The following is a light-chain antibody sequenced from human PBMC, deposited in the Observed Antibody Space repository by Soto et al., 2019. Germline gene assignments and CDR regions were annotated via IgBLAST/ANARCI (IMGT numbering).Light chain of an antibody. CDR3: SSYTSSSTLVV. J-gene: IGLJ2*01. Sequence: QSALTQPASVSGYPGQSITISCTGTSSDVGGYNYVSGYQQHPGKAPKLMIYEVSNRPSGVSNRFSGSKSGNTASLTISGLQAEDEADYYCSSYTSSSTLVVFGGGTKLTVL. V-gene: IGLV2-14*01. CDR2: EVS. CDR1: SSDVGGYNY.